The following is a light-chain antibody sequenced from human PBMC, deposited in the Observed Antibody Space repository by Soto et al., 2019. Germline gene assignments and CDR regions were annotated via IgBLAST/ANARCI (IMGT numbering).Light chain of an antibody. CDR2: DVS. Sequence: HSALTQPASVSGSPGQSITISCTGTSSDIGTYKYVSWYQLHPGKAPKLIIYDVSNRPSGISDRFSGSKSGNTASLTISGLQADDEADYYCASNVRSGALILGRGTKLIVL. CDR1: SSDIGTYKY. V-gene: IGLV2-14*03. J-gene: IGLJ2*01. CDR3: ASNVRSGALI.